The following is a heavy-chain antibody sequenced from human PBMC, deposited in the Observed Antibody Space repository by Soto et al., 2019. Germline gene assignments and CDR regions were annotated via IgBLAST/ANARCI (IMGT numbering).Heavy chain of an antibody. CDR2: ISANGGRA. J-gene: IGHJ1*01. V-gene: IGHV3-23*01. Sequence: EAQLLESGGDLIQPGGSLTLSCAASGFTFASHAMSWVRQAPGKGLEWVSGISANGGRANCADSVKGRFSLSRDNSKNTMFLQMDSLTAEDTAIYYCASWVIALGGTGYFRHWGQGTLVTVSS. CDR1: GFTFASHA. CDR3: ASWVIALGGTGYFRH. D-gene: IGHD6-19*01.